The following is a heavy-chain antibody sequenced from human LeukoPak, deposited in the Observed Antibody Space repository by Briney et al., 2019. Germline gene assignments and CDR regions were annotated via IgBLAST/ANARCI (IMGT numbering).Heavy chain of an antibody. J-gene: IGHJ4*02. CDR1: GGSISSSSYY. Sequence: QSSETLSLTCTVSGGSISSSSYYWGWIRQPPGKGLEWIGSIYYSGSTYYNPSLKSRVTISVDTSKNQFSLKLSSVTAADTAVYYCYGIRGSYGLQLDYWGQGTLVTVSS. CDR3: YGIRGSYGLQLDY. CDR2: IYYSGST. D-gene: IGHD5-18*01. V-gene: IGHV4-39*07.